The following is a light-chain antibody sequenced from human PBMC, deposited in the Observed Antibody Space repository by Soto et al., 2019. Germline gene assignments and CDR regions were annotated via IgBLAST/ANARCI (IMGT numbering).Light chain of an antibody. CDR1: SSDVGDYNF. V-gene: IGLV2-11*01. Sequence: QPVLTQPRSVSGSPGQSVTISCTGTSSDVGDYNFVSWYWYQQHPGKAPKLLIYDVNKRPSGVPDRFSGSKSGNTASLTLSGLQAEDEADYYCSSYTDDRSYVFGSGTKVTVL. J-gene: IGLJ1*01. CDR3: SSYTDDRSYV. CDR2: DVN.